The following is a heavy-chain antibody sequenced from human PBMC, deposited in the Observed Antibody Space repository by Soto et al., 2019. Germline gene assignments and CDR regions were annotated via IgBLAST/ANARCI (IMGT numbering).Heavy chain of an antibody. CDR1: GGTFSSYA. V-gene: IGHV1-69*13. CDR3: ATRPHLGWLLRPRGFDP. D-gene: IGHD3-3*01. Sequence: SVKVSCKASGGTFSSYAISWVRQAPGQGLEWMGGIIPIFGTANYAQKFQGRVTITADESTSTAYMELSSLRSEDTAVYYCATRPHLGWLLRPRGFDPWGQGTLVTVSS. J-gene: IGHJ5*02. CDR2: IIPIFGTA.